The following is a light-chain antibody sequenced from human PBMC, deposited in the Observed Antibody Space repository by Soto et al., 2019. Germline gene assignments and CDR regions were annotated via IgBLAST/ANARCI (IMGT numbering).Light chain of an antibody. CDR2: GAS. CDR3: HQYGSSPWT. J-gene: IGKJ1*01. CDR1: QSGFSSY. Sequence: EIVLTQSPATLSLSPGEGATLSCRASQSGFSSYLAWFQQRPGQAPRLLIYGASTRATGIPDRFSGSGSGTDFTLTLSRLEPEDFAVYYCHQYGSSPWTLGQGTKVEIK. V-gene: IGKV3-20*01.